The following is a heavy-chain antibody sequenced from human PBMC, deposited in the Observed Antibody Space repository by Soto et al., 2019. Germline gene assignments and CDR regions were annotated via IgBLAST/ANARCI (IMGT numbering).Heavy chain of an antibody. CDR3: TTGLYYYDSSGYYYGDFDY. CDR1: GFTFSNAW. J-gene: IGHJ4*02. CDR2: IKSKTDGGTT. D-gene: IGHD3-22*01. Sequence: PGGSLRLSCAASGFTFSNAWMSWVRQAPGKGLEWVGRIKSKTDGGTTDYAAPVKGRFTISRDDSKNTLYLQMNSLKTEDTAVYYCTTGLYYYDSSGYYYGDFDYWGQGTLVTVSS. V-gene: IGHV3-15*01.